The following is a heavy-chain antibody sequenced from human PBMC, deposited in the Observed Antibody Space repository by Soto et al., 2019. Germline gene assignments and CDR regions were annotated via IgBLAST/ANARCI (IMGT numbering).Heavy chain of an antibody. V-gene: IGHV3-30-3*01. Sequence: QVQLVESGGGVVQPGRSLRLSCAASGFTFSSYAMHWVRQAPGKGLEWVAVISYEGSNKYYADSVKGRFTISRDNSKNALYLQMNSLRAEDTAVYYCARDNCSGGSCCFDYWGQGTLVTVSS. CDR1: GFTFSSYA. D-gene: IGHD2-15*01. CDR2: ISYEGSNK. J-gene: IGHJ4*02. CDR3: ARDNCSGGSCCFDY.